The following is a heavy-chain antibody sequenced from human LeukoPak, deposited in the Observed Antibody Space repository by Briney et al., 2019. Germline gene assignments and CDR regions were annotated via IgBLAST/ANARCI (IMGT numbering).Heavy chain of an antibody. Sequence: PGGSLRLSCAASGFTFSSYWMSWVRQAPGKGLEWVANIKQDGSEKYYVDSVKGRLTISRDNAKNSLYLQMNSLRAEDTAVYYCARDASYYDYVWGSYSNYYYGMDVWGQGTTVTVSS. J-gene: IGHJ6*02. CDR2: IKQDGSEK. V-gene: IGHV3-7*01. CDR3: ARDASYYDYVWGSYSNYYYGMDV. D-gene: IGHD3-16*01. CDR1: GFTFSSYW.